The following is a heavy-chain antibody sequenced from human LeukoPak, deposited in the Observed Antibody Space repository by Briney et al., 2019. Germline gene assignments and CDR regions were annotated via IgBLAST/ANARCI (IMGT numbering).Heavy chain of an antibody. CDR1: GGSISSSSYY. J-gene: IGHJ4*02. Sequence: SETLSLTCTVSGGSISSSSYYWGWIRQPPGKGLEWIGSIYYSGSTYYTPSLKSRVTISVDTSKNQFSLKLTSVTAAGTAVYSCASGMDIAATPHFDFWGQGTLVTVSS. CDR2: IYYSGST. V-gene: IGHV4-39*07. D-gene: IGHD5-12*01. CDR3: ASGMDIAATPHFDF.